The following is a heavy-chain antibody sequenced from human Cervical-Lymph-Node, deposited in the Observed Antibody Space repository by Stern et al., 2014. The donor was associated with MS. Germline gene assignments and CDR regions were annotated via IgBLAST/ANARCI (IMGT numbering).Heavy chain of an antibody. CDR2: IYPGDSHT. Sequence: EVQLVESGAEVKKPGESLKISCKGSGYSFTSYWIGWVRQMPGKGLEWMGIIYPGDSHTRYSPSFQGQVTTSAAKSISTAYLQWSSLKASDPAMYYCARPTVTSGSLDYWGREPWSPSPQ. J-gene: IGHJ4*02. D-gene: IGHD4-17*01. V-gene: IGHV5-51*01. CDR1: GYSFTSYW. CDR3: ARPTVTSGSLDY.